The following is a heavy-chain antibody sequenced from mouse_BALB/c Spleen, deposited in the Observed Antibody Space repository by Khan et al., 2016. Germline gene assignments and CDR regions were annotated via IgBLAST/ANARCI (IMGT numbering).Heavy chain of an antibody. J-gene: IGHJ3*01. V-gene: IGHV9-2-1*01. Sequence: QIQLVQSGPELKKPGETVKISCKASGYTFTDYSMHWVKQAPGKGLKWMGWINTETGEPTYADDFKGRIAFSLETSASTAYLQINNLKNEDTATYFCDRALDGPAWFAYWGQGTLVTVSA. CDR1: GYTFTDYS. D-gene: IGHD2-3*01. CDR3: DRALDGPAWFAY. CDR2: INTETGEP.